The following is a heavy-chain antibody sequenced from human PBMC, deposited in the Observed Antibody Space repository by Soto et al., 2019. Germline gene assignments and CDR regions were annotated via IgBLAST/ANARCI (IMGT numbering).Heavy chain of an antibody. CDR1: GGSISSGGYY. CDR3: AREGGLRFGMDV. D-gene: IGHD3-16*01. J-gene: IGHJ6*02. V-gene: IGHV4-31*03. Sequence: PSETLSLTCTVSGGSISSGGYYWIWIRQHPGKGLEWIGYIYYSGSTYYNPSLKSRVTISVDTSKNQFSLKLSSVTAADTAVYYCAREGGLRFGMDVWGQGTTVTVSS. CDR2: IYYSGST.